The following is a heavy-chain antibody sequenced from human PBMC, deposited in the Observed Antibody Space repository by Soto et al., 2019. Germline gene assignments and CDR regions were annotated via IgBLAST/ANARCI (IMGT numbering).Heavy chain of an antibody. D-gene: IGHD3-10*01. CDR3: TTSLKLELPYYYYGMDV. V-gene: IGHV3-15*07. Sequence: GVSLRLSCAASGFTFSNAWMNWVRQAPGKGLEWVGRIKSKTDGGTTDYAAPVKGRFTISRDDSKNTLYLQMNSLKTEDTAVYYCTTSLKLELPYYYYGMDVWGQGTTVTVSS. CDR2: IKSKTDGGTT. CDR1: GFTFSNAW. J-gene: IGHJ6*02.